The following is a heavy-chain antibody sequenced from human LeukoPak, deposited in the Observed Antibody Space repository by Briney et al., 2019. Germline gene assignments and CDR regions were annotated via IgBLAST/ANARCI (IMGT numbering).Heavy chain of an antibody. CDR1: GGSISYYY. CDR2: IYYSGST. J-gene: IGHJ4*02. Sequence: SETLSLTCSVSGGSISYYYWSWIQQPPGKGLEWIGYIYYSGSTNYNPSLKSRVTMSVDTSKNQFSLRLSSVTAADTAVYYCARDSGRINYHDSSGYFYIWGQGTLVTVSS. CDR3: ARDSGRINYHDSSGYFYI. V-gene: IGHV4-59*01. D-gene: IGHD3-22*01.